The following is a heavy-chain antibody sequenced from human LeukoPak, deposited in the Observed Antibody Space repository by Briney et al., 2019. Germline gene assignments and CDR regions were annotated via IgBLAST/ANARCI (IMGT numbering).Heavy chain of an antibody. D-gene: IGHD2-21*02. CDR1: GFSLSTRKMG. J-gene: IGHJ3*02. CDR3: VHTYCGGDCQSYNQVHGAFDI. CDR2: IYWDNDK. V-gene: IGHV2-5*02. Sequence: ESGPTLLHPTPTLTLTCTFSGFSLSTRKMGVGWIRQPPGKALEWLSIIYWDNDKRHNPSLKSRLIITKDIPENQVVLTMTNVDPVDTATYYCVHTYCGGDCQSYNQVHGAFDIWGQGTMVTVSS.